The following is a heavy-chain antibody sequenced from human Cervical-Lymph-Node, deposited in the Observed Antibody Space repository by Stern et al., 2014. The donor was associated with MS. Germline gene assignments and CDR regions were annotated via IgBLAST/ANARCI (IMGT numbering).Heavy chain of an antibody. CDR2: MNPNSENT. V-gene: IGHV1-8*01. D-gene: IGHD3/OR15-3a*01. CDR1: GYAFTSHD. J-gene: IGHJ3*02. Sequence: QVQLVQSGAEVRKPGASAKVSCEASGYAFTSHDLNWVRQATGQGLEWMGKMNPNSENTGSPQKFQGRITLTWNTSLSTAYLELSSLRSEDTAVYFCAREGWTLSGPMGFDIWGQGTMVTVSA. CDR3: AREGWTLSGPMGFDI.